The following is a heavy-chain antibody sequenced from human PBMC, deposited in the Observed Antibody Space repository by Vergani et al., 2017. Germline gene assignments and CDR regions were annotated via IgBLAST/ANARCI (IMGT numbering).Heavy chain of an antibody. CDR3: ARSQKRAYDFWSGYSGYYGMDV. D-gene: IGHD3-3*01. J-gene: IGHJ6*02. CDR1: GYTFTSYG. Sequence: QVQLVQSGAEVKKPGASVKVSCKASGYTFTSYGISWVRQAPGQGLEWMGWISAYNGNTNYAQKLQGRVTMTTDTSTSTAYMELRSLRSDDTAVYYCARSQKRAYDFWSGYSGYYGMDVWGQGTTVTVSS. V-gene: IGHV1-18*01. CDR2: ISAYNGNT.